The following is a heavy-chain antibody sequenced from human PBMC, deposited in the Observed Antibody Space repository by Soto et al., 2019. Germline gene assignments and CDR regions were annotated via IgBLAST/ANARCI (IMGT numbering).Heavy chain of an antibody. Sequence: VQLVESGGGLIQPGGSLRLSCAVSGFTVSNNYMSWVRQAPGKGLEGVSVIYSGGYTAYGDSVKGRFTISRDNSKNPLYLKKKSRRAADAAVFYWATTRGGGGYWGQGTLVTVSS. CDR2: IYSGGYT. J-gene: IGHJ4*02. CDR1: GFTVSNNY. CDR3: ATTRGGGGY. D-gene: IGHD3-10*01. V-gene: IGHV3-53*01.